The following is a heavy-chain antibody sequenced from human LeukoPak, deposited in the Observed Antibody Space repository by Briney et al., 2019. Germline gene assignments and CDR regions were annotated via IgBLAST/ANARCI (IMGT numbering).Heavy chain of an antibody. J-gene: IGHJ4*02. Sequence: GGSLRLSCAASGFTFSTYSMNWVRQAPGKGLEWVSYISSTSSTIYYADSVKGRFTISRDNAKNSLYLQMNSLRAEDTALYYCARDFSSGLTPGCDYWGQGTLVTVSS. CDR2: ISSTSSTI. D-gene: IGHD6-19*01. V-gene: IGHV3-48*04. CDR3: ARDFSSGLTPGCDY. CDR1: GFTFSTYS.